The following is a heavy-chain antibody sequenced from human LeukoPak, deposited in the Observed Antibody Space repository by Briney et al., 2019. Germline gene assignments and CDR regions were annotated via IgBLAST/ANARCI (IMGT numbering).Heavy chain of an antibody. Sequence: GGSLRLSCAASGFTFSSYAMSWVRQAPGKGLEWVSSISCSVSNTYYADSVKGRFTISRDNSKNTLYLQMNSLRAEDTAVYYCAKDIYRYYYGSGSPDAFDIWGQGTMVTVSS. CDR3: AKDIYRYYYGSGSPDAFDI. D-gene: IGHD3-10*01. CDR2: ISCSVSNT. J-gene: IGHJ3*02. V-gene: IGHV3-23*01. CDR1: GFTFSSYA.